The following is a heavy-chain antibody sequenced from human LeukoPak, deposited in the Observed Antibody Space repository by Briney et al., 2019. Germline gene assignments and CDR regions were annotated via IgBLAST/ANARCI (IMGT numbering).Heavy chain of an antibody. V-gene: IGHV3-30*02. Sequence: PGGSLRLSCAASGFTFSSYAMHWVCQAPGKGLEWVAFVRYDETTKFYADSVKGRFTISRDNSKTTLYLQMNSLRAEDTAVYYCAKDVPTAYFDYWGQGTLVTVSS. CDR1: GFTFSSYA. J-gene: IGHJ4*02. CDR3: AKDVPTAYFDY. D-gene: IGHD2-2*01. CDR2: VRYDETTK.